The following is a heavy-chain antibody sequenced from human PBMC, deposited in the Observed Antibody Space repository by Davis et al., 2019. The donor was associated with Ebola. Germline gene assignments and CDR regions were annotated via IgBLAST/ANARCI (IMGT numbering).Heavy chain of an antibody. CDR2: IIPILGIA. CDR3: ARGGCSGGSCYSADY. J-gene: IGHJ4*02. CDR1: GGTFSSYA. Sequence: SVKVSCKASGGTFSSYAISWVRQAPGQGLEWMGRIIPILGIANYAQKFQGRVTITADKSTSTAYMELSSLRSEDTAVYYCARGGCSGGSCYSADYWGQGTLVTVSS. V-gene: IGHV1-69*04. D-gene: IGHD2-15*01.